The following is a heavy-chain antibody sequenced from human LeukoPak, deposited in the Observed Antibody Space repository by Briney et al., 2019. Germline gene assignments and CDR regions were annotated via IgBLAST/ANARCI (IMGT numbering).Heavy chain of an antibody. CDR2: ISYDGSNK. Sequence: GGSLRLSCAASGFTFSSYAMHWVRQAPGKGLEWVAVISYDGSNKYYADSVKGRFTISRDNSKNTLYLQMNSLRAEDTAVYYCARGDPQLWLFFDYWGQGTLVTVSS. CDR1: GFTFSSYA. CDR3: ARGDPQLWLFFDY. J-gene: IGHJ4*02. D-gene: IGHD5-18*01. V-gene: IGHV3-30-3*01.